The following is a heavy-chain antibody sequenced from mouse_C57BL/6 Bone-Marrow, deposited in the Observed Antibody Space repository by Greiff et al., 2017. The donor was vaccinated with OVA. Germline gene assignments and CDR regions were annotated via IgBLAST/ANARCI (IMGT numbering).Heavy chain of an antibody. J-gene: IGHJ3*01. CDR1: GFNIKDDY. CDR3: TTGVFAY. V-gene: IGHV14-4*01. Sequence: VHVKQSGAELVRPGASVKLSCTASGFNIKDDYMHWVKQRPEQGLEWIGWIDPENGDTEYASKFQGKATITADTSSNTAYLQLSSLTSEDTAVYYCTTGVFAYWGQGTLVTVSA. CDR2: IDPENGDT.